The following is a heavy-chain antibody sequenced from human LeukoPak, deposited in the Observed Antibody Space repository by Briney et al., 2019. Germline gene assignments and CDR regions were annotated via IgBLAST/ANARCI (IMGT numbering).Heavy chain of an antibody. D-gene: IGHD3-10*01. Sequence: ASVKVSCKASGYTFTSYGISWVRQAPGQGLEWMGWISAYNGNTNYAQKLQGRITMTTDTSTSTAYMELRSLRSDDTAVYYCARELSDITMVRGVIPFDYWGQGTLVTVSS. V-gene: IGHV1-18*01. CDR3: ARELSDITMVRGVIPFDY. J-gene: IGHJ4*02. CDR2: ISAYNGNT. CDR1: GYTFTSYG.